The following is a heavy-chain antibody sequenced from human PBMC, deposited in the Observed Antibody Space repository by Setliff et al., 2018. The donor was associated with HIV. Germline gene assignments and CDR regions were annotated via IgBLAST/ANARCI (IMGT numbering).Heavy chain of an antibody. D-gene: IGHD1-7*01. CDR2: ISGSGGST. CDR3: AKSRGTGTLPSYAFNI. Sequence: HPGGSLRLSCAASGFTFSSYAMSWVRQAPGKGLEWVSAISGSGGSTYYADSVKGRFTISRDNSKNTLYLQMSSLRAEDTAVYYRAKSRGTGTLPSYAFNIWGQGTMVTVSS. J-gene: IGHJ3*02. CDR1: GFTFSSYA. V-gene: IGHV3-23*01.